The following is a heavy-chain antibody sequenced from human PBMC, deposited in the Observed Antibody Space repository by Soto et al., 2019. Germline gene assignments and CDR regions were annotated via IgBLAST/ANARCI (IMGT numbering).Heavy chain of an antibody. D-gene: IGHD3-22*01. J-gene: IGHJ4*02. V-gene: IGHV4-31*02. Sequence: SETLALTCTVSGGSICSGAYDGSWIRQHPGKGLEWIGYIYYSGSTYYNPSLESRVTLSVDTSRNQFSLKVSSVTAADTAVYYCARANYFDSSGPFDYWGPGTLVTVSS. CDR1: GGSICSGAYD. CDR2: IYYSGST. CDR3: ARANYFDSSGPFDY.